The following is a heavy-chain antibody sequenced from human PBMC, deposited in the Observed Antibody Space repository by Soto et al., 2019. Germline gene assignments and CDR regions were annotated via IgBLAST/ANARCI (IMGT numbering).Heavy chain of an antibody. D-gene: IGHD1-1*01. J-gene: IGHJ4*02. V-gene: IGHV3-48*02. CDR1: GFAFNSYR. CDR3: ARDPDTPLERVFDH. Sequence: GSLRLSGAASGFAFNSYRMNWVRQAPGRGLEWLAYISETSRTIYYADSVKGRFTISRDSARNSVYLQMNSLRDEDAAVYFCARDPDTPLERVFDHWGQGTLVTVSS. CDR2: ISETSRTI.